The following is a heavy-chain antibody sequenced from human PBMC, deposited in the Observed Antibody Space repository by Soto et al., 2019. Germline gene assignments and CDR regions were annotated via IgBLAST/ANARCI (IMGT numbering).Heavy chain of an antibody. D-gene: IGHD3-16*01. J-gene: IGHJ4*02. CDR2: IYYTGST. V-gene: IGHV4-39*02. CDR3: AREGGEGNYFDY. Sequence: SETLSLTCIVSGGSISSSSYYWGWIRQPPGKGLEWIGSIYYTGSTYYNPSLKSRLTISVDTSKNQFSPKLSSVTAADTAVYYCAREGGEGNYFDYWGQGTPVTSPQ. CDR1: GGSISSSSYY.